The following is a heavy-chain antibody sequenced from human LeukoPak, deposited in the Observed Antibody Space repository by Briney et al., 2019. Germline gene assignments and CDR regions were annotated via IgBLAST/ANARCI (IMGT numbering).Heavy chain of an antibody. Sequence: SETLSLTCTVSGGSISNYYWSWIRQPAGKGLEWIGRKYARGSSNYNPPVQSRVTMSADTSKNQFSLKLRSVTAADTAVYYCARGRFCSADICTGGDSFDIWGQGTMVSVSP. V-gene: IGHV4-4*07. D-gene: IGHD2-15*01. CDR3: ARGRFCSADICTGGDSFDI. J-gene: IGHJ3*02. CDR1: GGSISNYY. CDR2: KYARGSS.